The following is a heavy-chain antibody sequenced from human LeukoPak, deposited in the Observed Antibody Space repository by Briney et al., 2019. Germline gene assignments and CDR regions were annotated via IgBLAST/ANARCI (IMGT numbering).Heavy chain of an antibody. Sequence: GGSLRLSCSTFGFNFVNYGVSWFRQAPGQGLEWVGFLRSTVHGGPAEYAASVEGRFTISRDDSKSTAYLQMNSLKTEDTAVYYCTHYTVTTSFDYWGQGTLVTVSS. CDR3: THYTVTTSFDY. V-gene: IGHV3-49*03. J-gene: IGHJ4*02. CDR2: LRSTVHGGPA. CDR1: GFNFVNYG. D-gene: IGHD4-11*01.